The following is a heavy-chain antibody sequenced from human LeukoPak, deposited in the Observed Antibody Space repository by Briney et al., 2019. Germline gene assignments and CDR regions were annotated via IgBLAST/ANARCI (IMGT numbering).Heavy chain of an antibody. D-gene: IGHD3-10*01. CDR3: ASGHYYGSGSYFGWFDP. Sequence: SETLSLTCTVSGGSVSSYYWSWIRQPPGKGLEWIGYIYYSGSTNYNPSLKSRVTISVDTSKNQFSLKLSSVTAADTAVYYCASGHYYGSGSYFGWFDPWGQGTLVTVSS. V-gene: IGHV4-59*08. J-gene: IGHJ5*02. CDR2: IYYSGST. CDR1: GGSVSSYY.